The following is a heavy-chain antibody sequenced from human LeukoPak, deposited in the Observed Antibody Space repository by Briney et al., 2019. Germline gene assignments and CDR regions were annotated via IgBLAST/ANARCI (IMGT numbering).Heavy chain of an antibody. Sequence: GGSLTLSCAASGFTFDDYTMHWVRQAPGKGLEWVSAISGSGGSTYYADSVKGRFTISRDNSKNTLYLQMNSLRAEDTAVYYCAKGLSSGWFLFDYWGQGTLVTVSS. CDR3: AKGLSSGWFLFDY. V-gene: IGHV3-23*01. J-gene: IGHJ4*02. CDR1: GFTFDDYT. CDR2: ISGSGGST. D-gene: IGHD6-19*01.